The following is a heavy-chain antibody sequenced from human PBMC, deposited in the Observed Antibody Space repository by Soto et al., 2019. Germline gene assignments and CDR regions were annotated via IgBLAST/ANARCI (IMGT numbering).Heavy chain of an antibody. CDR3: ARFLGYCSGGSCYSIWLDP. V-gene: IGHV3-7*01. CDR1: GFTFISYW. CDR2: IKQDGSAK. J-gene: IGHJ5*02. D-gene: IGHD2-15*01. Sequence: PGGSLRLSCAPSGFTFISYWMSWVRQAPGKVLEWVANIKQDGSAKYYVDSVKVRFTISRDTANNCLYLQMNSLRAEYTAVYYCARFLGYCSGGSCYSIWLDPWGQGTLVTVSS.